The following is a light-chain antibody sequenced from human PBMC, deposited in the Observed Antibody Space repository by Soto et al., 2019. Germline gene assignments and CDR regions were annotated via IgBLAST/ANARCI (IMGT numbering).Light chain of an antibody. Sequence: QSVLTQPASVSGSPGQSITISCTGTNNDVGGYNYVSWYEQHPGKAPKLMIYDVSNRPSGVSNRFSGSKSGNTASLTISGLQAEDEADYYCSSYTSIDTPHVVFGGGTKVTVL. J-gene: IGLJ2*01. CDR3: SSYTSIDTPHVV. CDR1: NNDVGGYNY. CDR2: DVS. V-gene: IGLV2-14*01.